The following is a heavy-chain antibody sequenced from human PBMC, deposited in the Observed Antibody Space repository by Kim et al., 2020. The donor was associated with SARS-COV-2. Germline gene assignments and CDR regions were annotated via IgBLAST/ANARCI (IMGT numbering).Heavy chain of an antibody. V-gene: IGHV3-23*01. CDR2: ISGDADST. CDR3: AKGISLSAYSFDY. J-gene: IGHJ4*02. CDR1: GFFLSNYA. D-gene: IGHD3-16*01. Sequence: GGSLRLSCIASGFFLSNYALSWVRQAPGKGLEWLAGISGDADSTYYADSVKGRLIVSRDTSRNTVFLNINILRAGDTAMYFCAKGISLSAYSFDYWGQGTLVTVSS.